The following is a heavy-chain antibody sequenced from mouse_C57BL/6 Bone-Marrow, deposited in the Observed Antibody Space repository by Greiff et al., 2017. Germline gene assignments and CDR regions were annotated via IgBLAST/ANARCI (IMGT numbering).Heavy chain of an antibody. J-gene: IGHJ3*01. CDR1: GHTFTDYY. V-gene: IGHV1-26*01. CDR3: ARECSTVVATRFAY. CDR2: INPNNGGT. Sequence: EVPLHQSGPELVKPGASVKISCKASGHTFTDYYMNWVKQSYGKSLEWIGDINPNNGGTSYNPTFQGQATLTVDKSSSTAYMELRSLTSEDSAVYYCARECSTVVATRFAYWGQGTLVTVSA. D-gene: IGHD1-1*01.